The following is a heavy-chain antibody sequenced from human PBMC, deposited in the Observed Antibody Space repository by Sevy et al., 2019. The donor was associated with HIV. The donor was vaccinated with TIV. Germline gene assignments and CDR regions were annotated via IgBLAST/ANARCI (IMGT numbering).Heavy chain of an antibody. J-gene: IGHJ4*02. Sequence: SETLSLTCTVSGGSISSGGYYWSWIRQHPGKGLEWIGYIYYSGSTYYNPSLKTRVTISVDTSKNLFSLKLSSVTAADTAVYYCARVVTMVRGVITQYFDYWGQGTLVTVSS. CDR3: ARVVTMVRGVITQYFDY. D-gene: IGHD3-10*01. CDR2: IYYSGST. CDR1: GGSISSGGYY. V-gene: IGHV4-31*03.